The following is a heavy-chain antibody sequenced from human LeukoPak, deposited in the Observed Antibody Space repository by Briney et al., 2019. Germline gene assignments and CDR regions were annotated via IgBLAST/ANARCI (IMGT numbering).Heavy chain of an antibody. J-gene: IGHJ4*02. CDR1: GYTFTGYY. V-gene: IGHV1-2*02. CDR2: INPNSGGT. Sequence: ASVKVSCKASGYTFTGYYMHWVRQAPGQGLEWMGWINPNSGGTNYAQKFQGRVTMTRDTSISTAYMELSRLRSEDTAVYYCARGREVAPGIFDYWGQGTLVTVSS. CDR3: ARGREVAPGIFDY. D-gene: IGHD5-12*01.